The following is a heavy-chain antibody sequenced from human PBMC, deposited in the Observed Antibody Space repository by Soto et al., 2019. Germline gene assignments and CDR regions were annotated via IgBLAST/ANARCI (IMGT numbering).Heavy chain of an antibody. V-gene: IGHV3-49*04. CDR3: TRDRSGNQLLYRDAFDI. D-gene: IGHD2-2*02. Sequence: GGSLRLSCTASGFTFGDYAMSWVRQAPGKGLEWVGFIRSKAYGGTTEYAASVKGRFTISRDDSKSIAYLQMNSLKTEDTAVYYCTRDRSGNQLLYRDAFDIWGQGTMVTVSS. CDR1: GFTFGDYA. CDR2: IRSKAYGGTT. J-gene: IGHJ3*02.